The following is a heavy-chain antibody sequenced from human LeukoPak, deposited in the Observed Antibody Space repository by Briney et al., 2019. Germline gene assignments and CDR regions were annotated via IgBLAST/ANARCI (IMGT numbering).Heavy chain of an antibody. D-gene: IGHD3-22*01. Sequence: GRSLRLSCAASGFTFTDFAMNWVRQAPGKGPEWVSGIGGGGTNTDYADSVKGRFTISRDNSRNTLTLQMSSLRADDTAVYFCAKDARGYHRPVDHWGQGILVTVSS. V-gene: IGHV3-23*01. CDR3: AKDARGYHRPVDH. CDR2: IGGGGTNT. J-gene: IGHJ4*02. CDR1: GFTFTDFA.